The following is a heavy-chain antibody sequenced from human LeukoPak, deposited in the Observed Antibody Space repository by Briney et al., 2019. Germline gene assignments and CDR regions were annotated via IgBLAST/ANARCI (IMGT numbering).Heavy chain of an antibody. D-gene: IGHD2-21*02. CDR1: GFTFSSYA. J-gene: IGHJ3*02. Sequence: GGSLRLSCAASGFTFSSYAMHWVRQAPVKGLEWVAVISYDGSKKYYADSVKGRFTISRDDSKNTLYLQMNSLRAEDTAVYYCASISHIVVVTAIAGVDAFDIWGQGTMVTVSS. V-gene: IGHV3-30-3*01. CDR2: ISYDGSKK. CDR3: ASISHIVVVTAIAGVDAFDI.